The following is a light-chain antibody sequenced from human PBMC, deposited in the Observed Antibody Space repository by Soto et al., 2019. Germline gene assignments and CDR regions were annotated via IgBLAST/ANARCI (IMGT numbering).Light chain of an antibody. CDR3: QQRSNWPPLYT. CDR1: QSVSSY. V-gene: IGKV3-11*01. CDR2: DAS. Sequence: EIVLTQSPATLSLSPGERATLSCRASQSVSSYLAWYQQKPGQAPRLLIYDASNSDTGIPARFSGSGSGTDFTLTIRSLEPEDFAVYYWQQRSNWPPLYTFGQGTKLEI. J-gene: IGKJ2*01.